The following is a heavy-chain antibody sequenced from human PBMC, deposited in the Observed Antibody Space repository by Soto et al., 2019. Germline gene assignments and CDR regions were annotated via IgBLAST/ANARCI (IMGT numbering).Heavy chain of an antibody. CDR2: ISSSSSYI. CDR3: ASRGSYPRGAFDI. J-gene: IGHJ3*02. Sequence: GSLRLSCAASGFTFRSYSMNWVSQAPGKGLEWVSSISSSSSYIYYADSVKGRFTISRDNAKNSLYLQMNSLRAEDTAVYYCASRGSYPRGAFDIWGQGTMVTVSS. CDR1: GFTFRSYS. D-gene: IGHD1-26*01. V-gene: IGHV3-21*01.